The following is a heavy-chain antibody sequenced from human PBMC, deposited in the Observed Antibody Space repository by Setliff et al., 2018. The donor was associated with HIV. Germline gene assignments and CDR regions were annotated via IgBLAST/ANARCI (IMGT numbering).Heavy chain of an antibody. CDR1: GYTFTSYY. CDR2: MNPNSGNT. V-gene: IGHV1-8*02. D-gene: IGHD6-19*01. CDR3: ARGAWYTSGWYSSRYMDV. J-gene: IGHJ6*03. Sequence: ASVKVSCKASGYTFTSYYMHWVRQAPGQGLEWMGWMNPNSGNTGYAQKFQGRVTLTRHTSISTAYMELNSLRSEDTAVYYCARGAWYTSGWYSSRYMDVWGKGTTVTVSS.